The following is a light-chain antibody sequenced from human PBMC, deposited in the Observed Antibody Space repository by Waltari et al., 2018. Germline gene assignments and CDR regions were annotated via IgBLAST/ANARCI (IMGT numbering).Light chain of an antibody. Sequence: QSVLTQPPAASATPGQRVTISCSGTTSNSGTNTVNWYQQIPGRAPKLLIHTDDQQPSGVPDRFSGSKSGTSASLAISGLQPEDEADYYCAAWDGSLFGPVFGGGTRLTVL. CDR3: AAWDGSLFGPV. V-gene: IGLV1-44*01. CDR1: TSNSGTNT. J-gene: IGLJ3*02. CDR2: TDD.